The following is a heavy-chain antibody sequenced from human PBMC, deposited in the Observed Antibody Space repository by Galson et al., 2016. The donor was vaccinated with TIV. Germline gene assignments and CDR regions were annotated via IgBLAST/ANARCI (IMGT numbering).Heavy chain of an antibody. Sequence: SVKVSCKASGGTFNSYGISWVRQASGQGLQWMGGIIPVFGTTKYSQDFQGRVAVTADESTGTAYMELSGLRFDDTAVYFCARSRGYSYGYVDPWGQGTLVTVSA. V-gene: IGHV1-69*13. CDR3: ARSRGYSYGYVDP. D-gene: IGHD5-18*01. J-gene: IGHJ5*02. CDR2: IIPVFGTT. CDR1: GGTFNSYG.